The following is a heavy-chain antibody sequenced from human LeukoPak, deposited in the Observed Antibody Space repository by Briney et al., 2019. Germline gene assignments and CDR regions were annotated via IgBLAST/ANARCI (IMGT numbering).Heavy chain of an antibody. CDR3: ARLNYRPIIKFFDY. V-gene: IGHV1-2*02. Sequence: GSSVKVSCKASGGTFSSYAISWVRQAPGQGLEWMGWINPNSGGTNYAQKFQGRVTMTRDTSISTAYMELSRLRSDDTAVYYCARLNYRPIIKFFDYWGQGTLVTVSS. J-gene: IGHJ4*02. D-gene: IGHD4-11*01. CDR1: GGTFSSYA. CDR2: INPNSGGT.